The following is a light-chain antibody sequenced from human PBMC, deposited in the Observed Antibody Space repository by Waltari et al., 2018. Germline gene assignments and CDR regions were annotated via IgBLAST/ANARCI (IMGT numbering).Light chain of an antibody. CDR1: SSNIGAGYD. CDR3: QSYDISLSAYV. J-gene: IGLJ1*01. Sequence: QSVLTQPPSVSGAPGQRVTISCTGSSSNIGAGYDVHWYQQLPETAPKLLIYGNSNRPSGVPDRFSGSKSGTSASLAITGLQADDESDYYRQSYDISLSAYVFGTGTKVTVL. CDR2: GNS. V-gene: IGLV1-40*01.